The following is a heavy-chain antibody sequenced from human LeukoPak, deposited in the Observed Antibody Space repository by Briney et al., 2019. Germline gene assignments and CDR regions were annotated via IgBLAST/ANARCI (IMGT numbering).Heavy chain of an antibody. D-gene: IGHD3-10*01. CDR3: AKDQYGSGSSYGPSWAFDI. J-gene: IGHJ3*02. Sequence: SGGTLRLSCAASGFTFSHHGMNWVRQAPGKGLEWVSYISTGATTIYYADSVKGRFTISRDNAKKSLYLQMNSLRAEDTAVYYCAKDQYGSGSSYGPSWAFDIWGQGTMVTVSS. V-gene: IGHV3-48*01. CDR2: ISTGATTI. CDR1: GFTFSHHG.